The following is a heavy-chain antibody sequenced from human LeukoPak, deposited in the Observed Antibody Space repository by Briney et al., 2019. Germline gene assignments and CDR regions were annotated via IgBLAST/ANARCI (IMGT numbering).Heavy chain of an antibody. CDR3: ARGIRENYYGSSGYYTSDWFDP. Sequence: PGGSLRLSCAASGFTFSDYYMSWIRQAPGKGLEWFSYISSSSSYTNYADSVKGRFTISRDNAKNSLYLQMNSLRAEDTAVYYCARGIRENYYGSSGYYTSDWFDPWGQGTLVTVSS. CDR1: GFTFSDYY. V-gene: IGHV3-11*05. J-gene: IGHJ5*02. D-gene: IGHD3-22*01. CDR2: ISSSSSYT.